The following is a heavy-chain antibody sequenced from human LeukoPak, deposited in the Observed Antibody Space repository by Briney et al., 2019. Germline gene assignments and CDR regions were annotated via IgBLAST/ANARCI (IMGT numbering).Heavy chain of an antibody. J-gene: IGHJ3*02. D-gene: IGHD2-2*01. V-gene: IGHV1-2*02. Sequence: ASVKVSCKASGYTFTGYYMHWVRQAPGQGLEWMGWINPNSGGTNYAQKFQGRVTMTRDTSISTAYMELSRLRSDDTAVYYCARRQIVVVPTDAFDIWGQGTMVTVSS. CDR1: GYTFTGYY. CDR3: ARRQIVVVPTDAFDI. CDR2: INPNSGGT.